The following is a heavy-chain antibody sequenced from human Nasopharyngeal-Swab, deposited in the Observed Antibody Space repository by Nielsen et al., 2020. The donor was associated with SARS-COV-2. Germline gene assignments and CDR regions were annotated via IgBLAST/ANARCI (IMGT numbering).Heavy chain of an antibody. V-gene: IGHV4-39*01. J-gene: IGHJ4*02. CDR2: IYYSGST. CDR3: ARHLQAYSGYGY. D-gene: IGHD5-12*01. CDR1: GGSISSSSYY. Sequence: GSLRLSCTVSGGSISSSSYYWGWIRQPPGKGLEWIGSIYYSGSTYYNPSLKSRVTISVDTSKNQFSLKLSSVTAADTAVYYCARHLQAYSGYGYWGQGTLVAVSS.